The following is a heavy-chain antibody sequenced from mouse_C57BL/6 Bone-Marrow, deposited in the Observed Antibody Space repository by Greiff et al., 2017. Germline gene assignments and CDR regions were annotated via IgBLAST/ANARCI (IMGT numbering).Heavy chain of an antibody. CDR2: IWTGGGT. J-gene: IGHJ1*03. Sequence: VQVVESGPGLVAPSQSLSITCTVSGFSLTSYAISWVRQPPGKGLEWLGVIWTGGGTNYNSALKSRLSISKDNSKSQVFLKMNSLPTDDTARYYCARITTVVDWYFDVWGTGTTVTVSS. CDR1: GFSLTSYA. CDR3: ARITTVVDWYFDV. V-gene: IGHV2-9-1*01. D-gene: IGHD1-1*01.